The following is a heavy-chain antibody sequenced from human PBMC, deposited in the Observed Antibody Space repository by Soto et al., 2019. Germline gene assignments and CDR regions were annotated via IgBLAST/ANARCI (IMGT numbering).Heavy chain of an antibody. CDR3: TSHSPEDMIRK. CDR1: GFTVSGSA. D-gene: IGHD2-15*01. Sequence: EVQLVESGGGLVQPGGSLKLSCAASGFTVSGSAMHWVRQASGKGLEWVGRIRNKANSYATAYAASLKGRFTISRDDSKNTAYLQMNSLKTEDTAVYYCTSHSPEDMIRKWGQGTLVTVSS. CDR2: IRNKANSYAT. V-gene: IGHV3-73*02. J-gene: IGHJ4*02.